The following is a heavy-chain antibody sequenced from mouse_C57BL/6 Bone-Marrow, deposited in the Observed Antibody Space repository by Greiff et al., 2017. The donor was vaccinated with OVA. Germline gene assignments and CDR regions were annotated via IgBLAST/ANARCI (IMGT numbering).Heavy chain of an antibody. CDR2: INYDGSST. Sequence: EVQLVASEGGLVQPGSSMTLSCTASGFTFSDSYMAWVRQVPEKGLEWVANINYDGSSTYYLDSLKSLFIISRDNAKNILYLQMSSLQSEDTATYYCARGDYGSSYPYFDYWGQGTTLTVSS. J-gene: IGHJ2*01. CDR1: GFTFSDSY. CDR3: ARGDYGSSYPYFDY. V-gene: IGHV5-16*01. D-gene: IGHD1-1*01.